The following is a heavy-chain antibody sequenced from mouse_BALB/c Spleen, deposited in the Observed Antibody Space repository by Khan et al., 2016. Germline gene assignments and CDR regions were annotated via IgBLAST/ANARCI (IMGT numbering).Heavy chain of an antibody. CDR1: GFTLRDAW. CDR2: LRTKSNNHAT. Sequence: EVKLEVSGGGLVQPGGSMKLSCTASGFTLRDAWLDWVRQSPEKGLEWVAELRTKSNNHATYYAESVKVRFSISRDDSKSSVYLQMNSLRPEDTGIYYYTRQGIAMDYWGQGTSVTVSA. CDR3: TRQGIAMDY. J-gene: IGHJ4*01. V-gene: IGHV6-6*01.